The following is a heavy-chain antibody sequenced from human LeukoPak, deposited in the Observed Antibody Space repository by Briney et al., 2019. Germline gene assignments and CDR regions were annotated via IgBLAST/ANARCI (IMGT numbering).Heavy chain of an antibody. CDR3: AKDGGYSYGQYYFDY. Sequence: GASLRLSCAASGFTFSSYAMSLVRQAPGKGLEWVSAISGSGGSTYYADSVKGRFTISRDNSKNTLYLQMNSLRAEDTAVYYCAKDGGYSYGQYYFDYWGQGTLVTVSS. CDR1: GFTFSSYA. J-gene: IGHJ4*02. V-gene: IGHV3-23*01. D-gene: IGHD5-18*01. CDR2: ISGSGGST.